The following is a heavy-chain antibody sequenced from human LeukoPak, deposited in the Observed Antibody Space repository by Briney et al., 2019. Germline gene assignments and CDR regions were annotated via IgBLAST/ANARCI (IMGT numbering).Heavy chain of an antibody. D-gene: IGHD2-2*02. J-gene: IGHJ4*02. CDR1: GYTFTSYH. Sequence: ASVKVSCKASGYTFTSYHINWVRQATGQGLEWMGWMNPNSGNTGYAQKFQGRVTITRNTSISTAYMELSSLRSEDTAVYYCAREVGYCSSTSCYTVYDYWGQGTLVTVSS. CDR2: MNPNSGNT. V-gene: IGHV1-8*03. CDR3: AREVGYCSSTSCYTVYDY.